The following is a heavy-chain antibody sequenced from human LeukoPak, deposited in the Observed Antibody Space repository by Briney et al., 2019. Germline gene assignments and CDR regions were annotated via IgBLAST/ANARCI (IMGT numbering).Heavy chain of an antibody. CDR1: GGSISSSSYY. CDR2: IYYSGST. CDR3: AGLSWGFPYYFDY. D-gene: IGHD7-27*01. Sequence: SETLSLTCTVSGGSISSSSYYWGWIRQPPGKGLEWIGSIYYSGSTYYNPSRKSRFTISVDRIKNQFSLKLSSVTAADTAVYYCAGLSWGFPYYFDYWGQGTLVTVSS. J-gene: IGHJ4*02. V-gene: IGHV4-39*01.